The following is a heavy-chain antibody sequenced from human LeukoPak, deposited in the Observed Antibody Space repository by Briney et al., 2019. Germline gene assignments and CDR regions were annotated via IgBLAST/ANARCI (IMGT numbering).Heavy chain of an antibody. D-gene: IGHD6-19*01. CDR1: GGSISSYY. CDR2: IYYSGST. J-gene: IGHJ4*02. Sequence: SETLSRTCSVSGGSISSYYWSWIRQPPGKGLEWIAYIYYSGSTNYNPSLKSRVTISVDTPKNQFSLKLSSVTAADTAVYYCARAIAVAGTVGYFDYWGQGTLVTVSS. V-gene: IGHV4-59*01. CDR3: ARAIAVAGTVGYFDY.